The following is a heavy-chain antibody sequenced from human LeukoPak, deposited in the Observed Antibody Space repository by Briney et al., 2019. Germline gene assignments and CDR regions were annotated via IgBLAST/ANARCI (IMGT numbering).Heavy chain of an antibody. J-gene: IGHJ5*02. CDR3: ARGHYPRDRFDP. D-gene: IGHD1-26*01. Sequence: ASVKVSCKASGYTFTSYDINWVRQATGQGLERMGWMNPNSGNTGYAQKFQGRVTITRNTSISTAYMELSSLRSEDTAVYYCARGHYPRDRFDPWGQGTLVTVSS. CDR2: MNPNSGNT. CDR1: GYTFTSYD. V-gene: IGHV1-8*03.